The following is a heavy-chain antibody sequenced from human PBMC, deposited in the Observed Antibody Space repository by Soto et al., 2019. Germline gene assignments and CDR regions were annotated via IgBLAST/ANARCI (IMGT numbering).Heavy chain of an antibody. Sequence: GESLKISFKGSGYTFTDYWITWVRQKPGKGLEWMGRIDPSDSQTYYSPSFRGHVTISVTKSINTVFLQWSRLRASDTAMYYCARQIYDSDTGPNFQYYFDSWGQGTPVTVSS. CDR2: IDPSDSQT. CDR1: GYTFTDYW. J-gene: IGHJ4*02. D-gene: IGHD3-22*01. V-gene: IGHV5-10-1*01. CDR3: ARQIYDSDTGPNFQYYFDS.